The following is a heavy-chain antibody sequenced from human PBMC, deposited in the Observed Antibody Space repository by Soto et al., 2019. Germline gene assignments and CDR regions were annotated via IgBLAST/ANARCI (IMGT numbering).Heavy chain of an antibody. J-gene: IGHJ4*02. CDR1: GFTFSSYG. V-gene: IGHV3-30*18. D-gene: IGHD2-8*01. CDR2: ISYDGSNK. CDR3: AKDLTMVYPSNCFDY. Sequence: PGGSLRLSCAASGFTFSSYGMHWVRQAPGKGLEWVAVISYDGSNKYYADSVKGRFTISRDNSKNTLYLQMNSLRAEDTAVYYCAKDLTMVYPSNCFDYWGQGIQVTVSS.